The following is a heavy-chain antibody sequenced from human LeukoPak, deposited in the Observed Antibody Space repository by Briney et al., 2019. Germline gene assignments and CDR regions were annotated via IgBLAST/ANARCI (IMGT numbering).Heavy chain of an antibody. CDR1: GGSFSGYY. Sequence: SETLSLTCAVYGGSFSGYYWSWIRQPPGKGREWIGEINHSGSTNYNPSLKSRVTISVDTSKNQFSLKLSSVTAADTAVYYCARPAGIAAAGIYAFDIWGQGTMVTVSS. J-gene: IGHJ3*02. CDR3: ARPAGIAAAGIYAFDI. D-gene: IGHD6-13*01. V-gene: IGHV4-34*01. CDR2: INHSGST.